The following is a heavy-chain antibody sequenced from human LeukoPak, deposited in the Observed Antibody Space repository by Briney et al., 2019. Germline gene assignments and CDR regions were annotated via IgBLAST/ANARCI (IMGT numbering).Heavy chain of an antibody. D-gene: IGHD3-10*01. CDR1: GGSISSSSYY. J-gene: IGHJ4*02. CDR3: ARQRYYLFDY. CDR2: IYYSGST. Sequence: PSETLSLTCTVSGGSISSSSYYWGWIRQPPGKGLEWIGSIYYSGSTYYNPSLKSRVTISVDTSKNQFSLKLSSVTAADTAVYYCARQRYYLFDYWGQGTLVTVSS. V-gene: IGHV4-39*01.